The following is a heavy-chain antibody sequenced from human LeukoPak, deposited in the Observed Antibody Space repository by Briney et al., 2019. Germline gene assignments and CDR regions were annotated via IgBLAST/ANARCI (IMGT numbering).Heavy chain of an antibody. CDR3: ARVLVGATEGFDY. D-gene: IGHD1-26*01. J-gene: IGHJ4*02. V-gene: IGHV4-59*01. Sequence: TSETLSLTCTVSGGSISSYYWSWIRQPPGKGLEWIGYIYYSGSTNYNPSLKSRVTISVDTSKNQFSLKLSSVTAADTAVYYCARVLVGATEGFDYWGQGTLVTVSS. CDR2: IYYSGST. CDR1: GGSISSYY.